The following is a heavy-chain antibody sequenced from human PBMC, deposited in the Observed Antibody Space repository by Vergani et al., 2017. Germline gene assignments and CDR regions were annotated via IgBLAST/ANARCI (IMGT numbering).Heavy chain of an antibody. CDR2: IRSDGGSE. Sequence: QVHLVESGGGVVQPGGSLRLSCAASGFIFNYYGINWVRQAPGKGLEWVSFIRSDGGSEMYADSVRGRFTISRDNSKNTVSLEMLSLRTEDTAVYYCSTLTRSSAGYFDSWGQGTRVTVSS. D-gene: IGHD6-6*01. V-gene: IGHV3-30*02. J-gene: IGHJ4*02. CDR3: STLTRSSAGYFDS. CDR1: GFIFNYYG.